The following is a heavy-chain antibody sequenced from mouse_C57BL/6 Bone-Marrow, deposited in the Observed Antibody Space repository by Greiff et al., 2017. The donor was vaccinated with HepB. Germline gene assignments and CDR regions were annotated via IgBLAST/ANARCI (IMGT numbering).Heavy chain of an antibody. D-gene: IGHD2-13*01. CDR3: TGWVKLPWFAY. CDR2: IRNKANNHAT. Sequence: EVQLQQSGGGLVQPGGSMKLSCAASGFTFSDAWMDWVRQSPEKRLEWVAEIRNKANNHATYYAESVKGRFTISRDDYKSSVYLQMNSLRAEDTGIYYCTGWVKLPWFAYWGQGTLVTVSA. CDR1: GFTFSDAW. J-gene: IGHJ3*01. V-gene: IGHV6-6*01.